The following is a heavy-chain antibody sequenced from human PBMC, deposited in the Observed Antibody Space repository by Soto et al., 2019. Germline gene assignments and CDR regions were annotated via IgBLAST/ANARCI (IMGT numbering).Heavy chain of an antibody. V-gene: IGHV3-74*01. CDR2: ISDDGGST. CDR1: GFTFSNYW. CDR3: VRAGANDF. J-gene: IGHJ4*02. D-gene: IGHD7-27*01. Sequence: EVQLVESGGGLVQPGGSLRLSCAASGFTFSNYWMHWVRQAPGKGLVWVSRISDDGGSTTYADSVKGRFTISRDNAKNMLYLQMNSLRAEDTAVYYCVRAGANDFWCQGTLVTVSS.